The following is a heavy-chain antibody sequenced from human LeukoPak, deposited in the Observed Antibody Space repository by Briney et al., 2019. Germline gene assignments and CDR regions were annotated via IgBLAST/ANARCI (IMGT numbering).Heavy chain of an antibody. CDR2: IIPIFGTA. V-gene: IGHV1-69*05. Sequence: ASVKVSCKASGGTFSSYAISWVRQAPGQGLEWMGGIIPIFGTANYAQKFQSRVTITTDESTSTAYMELSSLRSEDTAVYYCARGDLVGATSWFDPWGQGTLVTVSS. D-gene: IGHD1-26*01. J-gene: IGHJ5*02. CDR3: ARGDLVGATSWFDP. CDR1: GGTFSSYA.